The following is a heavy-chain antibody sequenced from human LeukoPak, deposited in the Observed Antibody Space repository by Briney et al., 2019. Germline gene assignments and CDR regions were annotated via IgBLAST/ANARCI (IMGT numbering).Heavy chain of an antibody. Sequence: ASVKVSCKASGYTFTGYYMHWVRQAPGQELEWMGWINPNSGGTNYAQKFQGRVTMTRDTSISTAYMELSRLRSDDTAVYYCARPFFGHYSNNWFDPWGQGTLVTVSS. D-gene: IGHD4-17*01. CDR3: ARPFFGHYSNNWFDP. CDR2: INPNSGGT. CDR1: GYTFTGYY. J-gene: IGHJ5*02. V-gene: IGHV1-2*02.